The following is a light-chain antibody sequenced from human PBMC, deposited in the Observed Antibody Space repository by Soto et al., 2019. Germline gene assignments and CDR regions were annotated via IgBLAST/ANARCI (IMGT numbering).Light chain of an antibody. CDR2: DAS. J-gene: IGKJ1*01. CDR1: QSVNSH. CDR3: QQSNSWPPT. V-gene: IGKV3-15*01. Sequence: DIVMTQSPATLSVSPGERTTLSCRASQSVNSHLAWYQQKPGQGPRLLIYDASTRSTGIPARFSGSGSGTDFTLTISSLQSEEVAVHYCQQSNSWPPTYGQGTKVEI.